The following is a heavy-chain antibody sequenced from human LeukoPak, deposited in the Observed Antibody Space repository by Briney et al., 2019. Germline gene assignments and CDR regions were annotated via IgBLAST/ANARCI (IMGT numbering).Heavy chain of an antibody. J-gene: IGHJ3*02. CDR3: ARDYTIGVMGAFDI. Sequence: GGSLRLSCAASGFTFSSYAMSWVRQAPGKGLEWVSAISGSGGSTYYADSVKGRFTVSRDNSKNTLYLQMNSLRAEDTAVYYCARDYTIGVMGAFDIWGQGTMVTVSS. CDR2: ISGSGGST. V-gene: IGHV3-23*01. D-gene: IGHD3-16*01. CDR1: GFTFSSYA.